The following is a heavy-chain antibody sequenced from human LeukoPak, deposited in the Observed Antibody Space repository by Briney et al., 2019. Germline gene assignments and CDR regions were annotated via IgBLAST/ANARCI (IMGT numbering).Heavy chain of an antibody. Sequence: GGSLRLSCAASGFTFGSYAMSWVRQAPGKGLEWVSGINWNGGSTGYADSVKGRFTISRDNAKNSLYLQMNSLRAEDTALYYCAREGLYDSSRFDPWGQGTLVTVSS. CDR1: GFTFGSYA. V-gene: IGHV3-20*04. CDR2: INWNGGST. J-gene: IGHJ5*02. CDR3: AREGLYDSSRFDP. D-gene: IGHD3-22*01.